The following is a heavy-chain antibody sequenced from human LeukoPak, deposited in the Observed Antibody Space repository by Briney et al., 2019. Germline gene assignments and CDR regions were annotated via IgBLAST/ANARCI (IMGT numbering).Heavy chain of an antibody. Sequence: ASVKVSCKASGYTFTGYYMHWVRQAPGQGLEWMGWINPNSGGTNYAQKFQGRVTMTRDTSISTAYMELSRLRSDDTAVYYCASPTPYYYGSGSFLGFDYWGQGTLVTVSS. D-gene: IGHD3-10*01. J-gene: IGHJ4*02. CDR1: GYTFTGYY. V-gene: IGHV1-2*02. CDR3: ASPTPYYYGSGSFLGFDY. CDR2: INPNSGGT.